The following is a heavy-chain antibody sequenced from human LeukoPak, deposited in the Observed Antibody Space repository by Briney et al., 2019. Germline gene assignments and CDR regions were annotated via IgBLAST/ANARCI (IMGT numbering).Heavy chain of an antibody. D-gene: IGHD3-10*01. CDR1: GFTVSTNY. V-gene: IGHV3-53*01. Sequence: GGSLRLSCAASGFTVSTNYMSWVRQAPGKGLEWVSVIYSDGRTYYADSVKGRFTISRDNSKNTLYLQMNSLRAEDTAVYYCARDSGRFDVFDIWGQGTMVTVPS. CDR3: ARDSGRFDVFDI. CDR2: IYSDGRT. J-gene: IGHJ3*02.